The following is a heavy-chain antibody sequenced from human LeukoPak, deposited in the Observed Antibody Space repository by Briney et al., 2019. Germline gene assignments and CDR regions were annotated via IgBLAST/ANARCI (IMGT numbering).Heavy chain of an antibody. CDR2: ISSSGSTI. CDR1: GFTFSDYY. D-gene: IGHD2-2*01. V-gene: IGHV3-11*01. J-gene: IGHJ4*02. Sequence: GGSLRLSCAASGFTFSDYYMSWIRQAPGKGLEWVSYISSSGSTIYYADSVKGRFTISRDNAKNSLYLQMNSLRAEDTAVYYCASDFVAKGARVNCSSTSCYLYSSSWPSDYWGQGTLVTVSS. CDR3: ASDFVAKGARVNCSSTSCYLYSSSWPSDY.